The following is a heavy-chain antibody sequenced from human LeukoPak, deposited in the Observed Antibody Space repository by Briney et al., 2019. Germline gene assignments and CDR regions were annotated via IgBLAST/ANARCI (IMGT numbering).Heavy chain of an antibody. CDR1: GGSFSGYY. J-gene: IGHJ6*02. V-gene: IGHV4-34*01. D-gene: IGHD6-6*01. CDR3: ARSGYSSSLRPYYYYGMDV. CDR2: INHSGST. Sequence: SETLSLTCAVYGGSFSGYYWSWIRQPPGKGLEWIGEINHSGSTNYNPSLKSRVTISVDTSKNQFSLKLSSVTAADTAVYYCARSGYSSSLRPYYYYGMDVWGQGTTATVSS.